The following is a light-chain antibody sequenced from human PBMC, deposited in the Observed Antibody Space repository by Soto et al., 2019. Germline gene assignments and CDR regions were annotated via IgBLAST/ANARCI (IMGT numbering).Light chain of an antibody. CDR3: ETWDDNTWV. CDR1: SGHSSFI. Sequence: QPVLTQSSSASASLGSSVKLTCTLSSGHSSFIIAWHQQQPGKAPRFLMKLEGDGSYDKGSGVPDRFSGSSSGADRYVTISNLQFEDEADYYCETWDDNTWVFGGGTKLTVL. CDR2: LEGDGSY. V-gene: IGLV4-60*02. J-gene: IGLJ3*02.